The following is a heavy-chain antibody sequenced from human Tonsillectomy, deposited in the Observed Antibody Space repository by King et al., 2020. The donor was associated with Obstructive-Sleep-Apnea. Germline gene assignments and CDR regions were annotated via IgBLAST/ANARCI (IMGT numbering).Heavy chain of an antibody. CDR1: GFTFSSYG. Sequence: QVQLVESGGGVVQPGRSLRLSCAASGFTFSSYGMHWVRQAPGKGLEWVAVIWYDGSNKYYADSVKGRFTNSRDNSKNTLYLQMNSLRAEDTAVYYCARDWDSSRWYSPYFQHWGQGTLVTVSS. CDR2: IWYDGSNK. J-gene: IGHJ1*01. V-gene: IGHV3-33*01. D-gene: IGHD6-13*01. CDR3: ARDWDSSRWYSPYFQH.